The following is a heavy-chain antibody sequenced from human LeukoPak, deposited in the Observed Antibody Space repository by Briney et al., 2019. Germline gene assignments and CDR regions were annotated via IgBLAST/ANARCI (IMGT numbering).Heavy chain of an antibody. CDR1: GYTFTSYY. D-gene: IGHD2-15*01. CDR3: ARPTLRYCSGGSCPPDYYYGMDV. CDR2: INPSGGST. Sequence: ASVKVSCKASGYTFTSYYMHWVRQAPGQGLEWMGIINPSGGSTSYAQKFQGRVTMTRDTSTSTVYMELSSLRSEDTAVYYCARPTLRYCSGGSCPPDYYYGMDVWGQGTTVTVSS. V-gene: IGHV1-46*01. J-gene: IGHJ6*02.